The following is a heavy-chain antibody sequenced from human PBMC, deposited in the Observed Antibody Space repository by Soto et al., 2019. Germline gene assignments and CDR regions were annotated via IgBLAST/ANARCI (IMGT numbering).Heavy chain of an antibody. V-gene: IGHV4-4*02. D-gene: IGHD6-19*01. CDR1: SDSIAGKNW. CDR3: ARVFSSGSGWMYYFDF. Sequence: QVPLQESGPGLVKPSETLSLTCTVSSDSIAGKNWWSWVRQPPGLGLEWIGEVFHTGGTNYNPSLKSRVTMEVDKSKNQFSLKLISATAADTAVYYCARVFSSGSGWMYYFDFWGQGTLVSVSS. J-gene: IGHJ4*02. CDR2: VFHTGGT.